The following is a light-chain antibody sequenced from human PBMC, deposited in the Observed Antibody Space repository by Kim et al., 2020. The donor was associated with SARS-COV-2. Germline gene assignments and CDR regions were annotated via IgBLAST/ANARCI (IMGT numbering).Light chain of an antibody. J-gene: IGLJ3*02. Sequence: SYELTQPPSVSVAPGKTARITCGGNNIGSKSVHWYQQKPGQAPVLVIYYDSDRPSGIPERFSGSNSGNTATLTLSRVEAGDEADYYCQVWDSSSDLWVFG. CDR2: YDS. CDR3: QVWDSSSDLWV. V-gene: IGLV3-21*04. CDR1: NIGSKS.